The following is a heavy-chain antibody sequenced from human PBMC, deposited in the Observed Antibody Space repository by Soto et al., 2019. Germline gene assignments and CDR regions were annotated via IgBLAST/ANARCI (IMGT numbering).Heavy chain of an antibody. CDR3: AKEATVTMWGWFDP. V-gene: IGHV3-23*01. J-gene: IGHJ5*02. D-gene: IGHD4-17*01. CDR1: GFTFSSYA. CDR2: ISGSGGNT. Sequence: EVQLLESGGGLVQPGGSLRLSCAASGFTFSSYAMSWVRQAPGKGLEWVSAISGSGGNTYYADSVKGRFTISRDNSKNPLYLQMDSLSAEGTAVYYCAKEATVTMWGWFDPWGQGTLVTVSS.